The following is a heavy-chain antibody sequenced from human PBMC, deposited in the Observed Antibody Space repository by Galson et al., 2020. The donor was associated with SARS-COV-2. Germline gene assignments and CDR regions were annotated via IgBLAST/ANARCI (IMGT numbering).Heavy chain of an antibody. CDR2: IKQDGSEK. V-gene: IGHV3-7*01. CDR3: ARPTSGSYITSFDY. J-gene: IGHJ4*02. Sequence: GGSLRLSCAASGFTFSSYWMSWVRQAPGKGLEWVANIKQDGSEKYYVDSVKGRFTISRDNAKNTLYLQMNSLRAEDTAVYYCARPTSGSYITSFDYWGQGTLVTVSS. CDR1: GFTFSSYW. D-gene: IGHD1-26*01.